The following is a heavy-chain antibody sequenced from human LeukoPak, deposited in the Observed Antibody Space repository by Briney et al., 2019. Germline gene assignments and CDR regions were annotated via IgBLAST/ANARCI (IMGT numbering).Heavy chain of an antibody. CDR1: GYTFTGYY. CDR3: ARSVRGDYVWGSYRQGFDN. J-gene: IGHJ4*02. D-gene: IGHD3-16*02. CDR2: INPNSGGT. V-gene: IGHV1-2*06. Sequence: ASVKVSCKASGYTFTGYYMHWVRQAPGQGLEWMGRINPNSGGTNYAQKFQGRVTMTRDTSISTAYMELSRLRSDDTAVYYCARSVRGDYVWGSYRQGFDNWGQGTLVTVSS.